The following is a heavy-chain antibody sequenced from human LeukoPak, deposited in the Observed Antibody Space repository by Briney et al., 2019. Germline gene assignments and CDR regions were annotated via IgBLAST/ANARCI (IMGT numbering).Heavy chain of an antibody. D-gene: IGHD2-2*01. CDR2: INHSGST. CDR3: ARGLAVDCSSTSCYEAAGYYYYGMDV. J-gene: IGHJ6*02. CDR1: GGSFSGYY. Sequence: SETLSLTCAVYGGSFSGYYWSWIRQPPGKGLEWIGEINHSGSTNYNPSLKSRVTISVDTSKNQFSLKLSSVTAADTAVYYCARGLAVDCSSTSCYEAAGYYYYGMDVWGQGTTVTVSS. V-gene: IGHV4-34*01.